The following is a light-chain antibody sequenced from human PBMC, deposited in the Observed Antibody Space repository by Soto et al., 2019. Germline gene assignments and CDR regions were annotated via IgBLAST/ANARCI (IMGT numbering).Light chain of an antibody. CDR3: SSNTGNNNFVV. CDR2: EVS. Sequence: QSVLTQPPSASGSLGQSVTISCTGTSSDVGAYNYVSWYQQHPDRAPKVIIYEVSQRPSGVPDRFSGSKSGNTASLTVSGLRAEDEADYYCSSNTGNNNFVVFGGGTKLTVL. CDR1: SSDVGAYNY. J-gene: IGLJ2*01. V-gene: IGLV2-8*01.